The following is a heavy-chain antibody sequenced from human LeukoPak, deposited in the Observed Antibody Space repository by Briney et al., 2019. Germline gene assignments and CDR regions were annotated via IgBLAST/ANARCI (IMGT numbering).Heavy chain of an antibody. Sequence: PGGSLRLSCVASGFSFRSYAMNWVRQAPGKGLEWVSSISSRGGNTYYAASVKGRFTISRDNAKNSLYLQMNSLRAEDTAVYYCARGRRPPLDYWGQGTLVTVSS. CDR1: GFSFRSYA. CDR2: ISSRGGNT. J-gene: IGHJ4*02. CDR3: ARGRRPPLDY. D-gene: IGHD6-25*01. V-gene: IGHV3-21*01.